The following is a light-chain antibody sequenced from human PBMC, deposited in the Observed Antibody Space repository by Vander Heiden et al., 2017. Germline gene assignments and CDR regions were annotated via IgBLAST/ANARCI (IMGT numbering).Light chain of an antibody. V-gene: IGKV3-11*01. J-gene: IGKJ4*01. CDR1: HSVSSY. CDR2: DTS. CDR3: QQRYNGPLLA. Sequence: ETVLTQSPAMSSSPGERATLSCRATHSVSSYLAWYQQKPGQAPRLLIYDTSTSATGITARFSGSGSGTDFTLTISSLVPEDFAVYYCQQRYNGPLLAFGGGTRVEIK.